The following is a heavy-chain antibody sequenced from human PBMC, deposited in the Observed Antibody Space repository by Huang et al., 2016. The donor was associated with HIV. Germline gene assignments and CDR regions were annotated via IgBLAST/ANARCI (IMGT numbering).Heavy chain of an antibody. D-gene: IGHD4-17*01. CDR2: RNPNTGNT. CDR3: ARSAYGDLDY. V-gene: IGHV1-8*02. Sequence: QVHLMPSGAEVKKPGASVKVSCKASGYPFTNYDINWVRQAPGRGLEWMGWRNPNTGNTGVAQSFQGRVTMTRKTSITTAYMELTSLTSEDTAVYYCARSAYGDLDYWGLGTLVIVSS. CDR1: GYPFTNYD. J-gene: IGHJ4*02.